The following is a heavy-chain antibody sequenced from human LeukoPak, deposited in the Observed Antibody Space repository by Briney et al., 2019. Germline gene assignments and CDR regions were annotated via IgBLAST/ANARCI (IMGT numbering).Heavy chain of an antibody. CDR1: GFTFNTYA. V-gene: IGHV3-11*04. CDR3: ARDLLGWELHYFDY. Sequence: GGSLRLSCAASGFTFNTYAMSWIRQAPGKGLEWVSYISSSGSTIYYADSVKGRFTISRDNAKNSLYLQMNSLRAEDTAVYYCARDLLGWELHYFDYGGQGTLVTVSS. J-gene: IGHJ4*02. CDR2: ISSSGSTI. D-gene: IGHD1-26*01.